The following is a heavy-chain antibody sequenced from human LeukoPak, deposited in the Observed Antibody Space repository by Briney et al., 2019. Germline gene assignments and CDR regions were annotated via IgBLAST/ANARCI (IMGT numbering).Heavy chain of an antibody. Sequence: TSVKVSCKASGYTFTSYAMHWVRQAPGQRLEWMGWINAGNGNTKYSQKFQGRVTITRDTSASTAYMELSSLRSEDTAVYYCAREGIAVAGFDYWDQGTLVTVSS. CDR2: INAGNGNT. J-gene: IGHJ4*02. CDR1: GYTFTSYA. D-gene: IGHD6-19*01. V-gene: IGHV1-3*01. CDR3: AREGIAVAGFDY.